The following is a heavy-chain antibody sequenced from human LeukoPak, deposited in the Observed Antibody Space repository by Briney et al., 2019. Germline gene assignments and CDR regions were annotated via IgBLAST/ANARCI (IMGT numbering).Heavy chain of an antibody. CDR2: ISYDGSNK. CDR1: GFTFSSYG. V-gene: IGHV3-30*18. J-gene: IGHJ3*02. Sequence: LPGGSLRLSCAASGFTFSSYGMHWVRRAPGKGLEWVAVISYDGSNKYYADSVKGRFTISRDNSKNTLYLQMNSLRAEDTAVYYCAKDGYYGSGSYYPNGGAFDIWGQGTMVTVSS. D-gene: IGHD3-10*01. CDR3: AKDGYYGSGSYYPNGGAFDI.